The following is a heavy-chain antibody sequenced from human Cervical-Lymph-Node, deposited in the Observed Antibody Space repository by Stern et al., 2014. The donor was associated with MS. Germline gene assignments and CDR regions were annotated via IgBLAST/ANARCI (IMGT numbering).Heavy chain of an antibody. V-gene: IGHV5-10-1*01. Sequence: QLVESGEEVKKPGESLRISCKGSGYSFNTHWISWVRQMPGKGLEWMGRIDPSDSYINYSPSFQGHVTISADKPTSTAFLQWSSLEASDTAIYYCARHNVPGPFDYWGQGTLVTVSS. CDR2: IDPSDSYI. CDR3: ARHNVPGPFDY. D-gene: IGHD6-19*01. CDR1: GYSFNTHW. J-gene: IGHJ4*02.